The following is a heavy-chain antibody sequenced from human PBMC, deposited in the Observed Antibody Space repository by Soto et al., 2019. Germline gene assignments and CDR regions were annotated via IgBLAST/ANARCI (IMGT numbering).Heavy chain of an antibody. V-gene: IGHV4-61*01. D-gene: IGHD6-19*01. Sequence: SETLSLTCTVSGGSGTSGRYYSSWIRRPPGKGLEWIGYIYYRGSANYTPSLKSRVTIPGATSKNHFSRERSSVSAADTAVYDCARLSSRWYGGPWGQRRLFTVCS. CDR3: ARLSSRWYGGP. CDR2: IYYRGSA. J-gene: IGHJ5*02. CDR1: GGSGTSGRYY.